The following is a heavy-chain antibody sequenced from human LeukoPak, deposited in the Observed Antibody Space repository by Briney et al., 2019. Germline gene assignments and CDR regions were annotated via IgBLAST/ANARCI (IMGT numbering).Heavy chain of an antibody. Sequence: SQTLSLTCAVSGDDVSNDSAAWSWIRQSPSRGLEWLGRTYYRSKWYSEYAPSVKSRIIINADTSKKHFSLQLRSVTPEDTAVYYCARSGSGWFDPWGQGTLVTVSS. D-gene: IGHD3-10*01. J-gene: IGHJ5*02. V-gene: IGHV6-1*01. CDR3: ARSGSGWFDP. CDR1: GDDVSNDSAA. CDR2: TYYRSKWYS.